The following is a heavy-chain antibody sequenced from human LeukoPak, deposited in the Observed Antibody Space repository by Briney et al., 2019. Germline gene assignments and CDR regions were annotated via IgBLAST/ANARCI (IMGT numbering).Heavy chain of an antibody. V-gene: IGHV3-21*04. J-gene: IGHJ5*02. Sequence: GGSLRLSCAASGFTFSSYSMNWVRQAPGKGLEWVSSISSSSSYIYYADSVKGRFTISRDNAKNSLYLQMNSLRAEDTAVYYCTKDPNGDYVGAFDPWGQGTLVTVSS. CDR3: TKDPNGDYVGAFDP. CDR1: GFTFSSYS. D-gene: IGHD4-17*01. CDR2: ISSSSSYI.